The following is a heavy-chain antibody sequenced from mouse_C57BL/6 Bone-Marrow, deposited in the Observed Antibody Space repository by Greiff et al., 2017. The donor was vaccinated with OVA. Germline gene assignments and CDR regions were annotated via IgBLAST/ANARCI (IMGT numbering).Heavy chain of an antibody. CDR3: AREGYYSNYSY. J-gene: IGHJ2*01. Sequence: EVQGVESGGGLVKPGGSLKLSCAASGFTFSSYAMSWVRQTPEKRLEWVATISDGGSYTYYPDNVKGRFTISRDNAKNNLYLQMSHLKSDDTAMYYCAREGYYSNYSYWGQGTTLTVSS. D-gene: IGHD2-5*01. CDR1: GFTFSSYA. V-gene: IGHV5-4*01. CDR2: ISDGGSYT.